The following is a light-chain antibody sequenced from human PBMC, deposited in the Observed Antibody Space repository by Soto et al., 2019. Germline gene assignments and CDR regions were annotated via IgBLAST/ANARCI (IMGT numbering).Light chain of an antibody. CDR3: QQYGSYLRT. Sequence: IGVTQSPATLSASKGDRVTISCRASQTITTNLAWYQQKPGQAPNLLIYHASTLDSGVPSRFSGSGSGTEFTLTISRLEPEDFALYYCQQYGSYLRTFAQLTNV. V-gene: IGKV3-15*01. CDR2: HAS. CDR1: QTITTN. J-gene: IGKJ1*01.